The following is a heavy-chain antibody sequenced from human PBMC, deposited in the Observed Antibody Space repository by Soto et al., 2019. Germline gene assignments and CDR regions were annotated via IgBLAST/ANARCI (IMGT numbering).Heavy chain of an antibody. J-gene: IGHJ6*02. CDR1: GFTFSGSA. CDR3: TRPHSSSWYFGRGMDV. Sequence: GRSLRLSCAASGFTFSGSAMHWVRQASGKGLEWVGRIRSKANSYATAYAASVKGRFTISRDDSKNTAYLQMNSLKTEDTAVYYCTRPHSSSWYFGRGMDVWGQGTTVTVSS. D-gene: IGHD6-13*01. V-gene: IGHV3-73*01. CDR2: IRSKANSYAT.